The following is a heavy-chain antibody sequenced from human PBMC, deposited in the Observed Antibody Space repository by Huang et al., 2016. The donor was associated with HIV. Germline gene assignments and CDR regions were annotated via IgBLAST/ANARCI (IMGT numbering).Heavy chain of an antibody. V-gene: IGHV1-3*01. D-gene: IGHD5-18*01. CDR3: ARDEYGYSSELGLL. CDR1: GYTFTSYA. Sequence: QVQLVQSGAEVKKPGASVKVSCKASGYTFTSYAMHWVRQAPGQRLEWMGWINAGNGNTKYSQKFQSRVTITRDTSASTAYMELSSLRSEDTAVYYCARDEYGYSSELGLLWGQGTLVTVSS. CDR2: INAGNGNT. J-gene: IGHJ4*02.